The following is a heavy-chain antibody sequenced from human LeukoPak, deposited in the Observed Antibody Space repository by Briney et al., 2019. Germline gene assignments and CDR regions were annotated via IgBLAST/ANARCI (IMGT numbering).Heavy chain of an antibody. D-gene: IGHD3-22*01. V-gene: IGHV4-59*12. CDR3: ARDGVHYYDSSGFNWFDP. CDR1: GGSISSYY. Sequence: SETLSLTCTVSGGSISSYYWSWIRQPPGKGLEWIGYIYYSGSTNYNPSLKSRVTISVDTSKNRFSLKLSSVTAADTAVYYCARDGVHYYDSSGFNWFDPWGQGTLVTVSS. J-gene: IGHJ5*02. CDR2: IYYSGST.